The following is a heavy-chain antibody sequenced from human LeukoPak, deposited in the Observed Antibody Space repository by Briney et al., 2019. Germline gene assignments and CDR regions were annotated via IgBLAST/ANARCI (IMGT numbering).Heavy chain of an antibody. D-gene: IGHD2-2*02. CDR2: ISSSSSYI. V-gene: IGHV3-21*01. CDR3: ARLSPPSYCSSTSCYRVGYYYYGMDV. Sequence: GVLRPSCAASGFTFSSYSMNWVRQAPGKGLEWVSSISSSSSYIYYADSVKGRFTISRDNAKNSLYLQMNSLRAEDTAVYYCARLSPPSYCSSTSCYRVGYYYYGMDVWGQGTTVTVSS. CDR1: GFTFSSYS. J-gene: IGHJ6*02.